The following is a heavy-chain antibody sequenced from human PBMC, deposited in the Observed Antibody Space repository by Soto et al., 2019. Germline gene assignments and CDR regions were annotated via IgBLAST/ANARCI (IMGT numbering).Heavy chain of an antibody. J-gene: IGHJ4*02. CDR3: ARDRSYGDYVFDY. D-gene: IGHD4-17*01. CDR1: GFTFSSYA. CDR2: ISSNGGST. Sequence: PGGSLRLSCAASGFTFSSYAMHWVRQAPGKGLEYVSAISSNGGSTYYANSVRGRFTISRDNSKNTLYLQMGSLRAEDMAVYYCARDRSYGDYVFDYWGQGTLVTVSS. V-gene: IGHV3-64*01.